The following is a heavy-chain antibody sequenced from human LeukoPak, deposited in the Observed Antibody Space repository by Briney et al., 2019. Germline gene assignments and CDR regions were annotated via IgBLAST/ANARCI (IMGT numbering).Heavy chain of an antibody. D-gene: IGHD3-22*01. V-gene: IGHV4-39*07. CDR3: ARESYYDSSGYSHDAFDI. J-gene: IGHJ3*02. Sequence: KSSETLSLTCTVSGGSISSSSYYWAWIRQPPGKGLEWIGSIHYSGNTYYKSSLKSRVTIAVDTSKNQFSLKLNSVTAADTAVYYCARESYYDSSGYSHDAFDIWGQGTMVTVSS. CDR2: IHYSGNT. CDR1: GGSISSSSYY.